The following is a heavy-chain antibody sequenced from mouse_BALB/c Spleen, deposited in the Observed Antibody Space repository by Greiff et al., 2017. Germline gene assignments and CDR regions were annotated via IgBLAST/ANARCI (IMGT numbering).Heavy chain of an antibody. CDR2: ISYDGSN. D-gene: IGHD1-1*01. Sequence: DVKLQESGPGLVKPSQSLSLTCSVTGYSITSGYYWNWIRQFPGNKLEWMGYISYDGSNNYNPSLKNRISITRDTSKNQFFLKLNSVTTEDTATYYCARGGTTVPLFAYWGQGTLVTVSA. CDR3: ARGGTTVPLFAY. CDR1: GYSITSGYY. J-gene: IGHJ3*01. V-gene: IGHV3-6*02.